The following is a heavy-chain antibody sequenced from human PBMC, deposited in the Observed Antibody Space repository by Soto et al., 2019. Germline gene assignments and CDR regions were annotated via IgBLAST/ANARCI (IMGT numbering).Heavy chain of an antibody. J-gene: IGHJ4*02. CDR2: TYYRSKWNY. CDR3: ARDPPDFNSGLDY. Sequence: PSQTLSLNCVISGDSVSNNGAAWNWIKQSPSRGLEWLGRTYYRSKWNYDYAIPVKSRISINPDTSKNQFSLQLNSVTPEDTAVYYCARDPPDFNSGLDYWGQGTVVTVSS. V-gene: IGHV6-1*01. D-gene: IGHD1-26*01. CDR1: GDSVSNNGAA.